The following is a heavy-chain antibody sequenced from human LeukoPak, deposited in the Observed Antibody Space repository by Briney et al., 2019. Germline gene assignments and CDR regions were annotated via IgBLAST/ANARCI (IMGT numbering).Heavy chain of an antibody. Sequence: GGSLRLSCEASGFSFPYGMSWVRQAPGKGLEWVSGITNSGENTYYADSVKGRFTISRDNSKNTLYLQMNSLRAEDTAVYYCARPSTYSTGGYWGQGTLVTVSS. CDR2: ITNSGENT. CDR1: GFSFPYG. CDR3: ARPSTYSTGGY. V-gene: IGHV3-23*01. D-gene: IGHD6-25*01. J-gene: IGHJ4*02.